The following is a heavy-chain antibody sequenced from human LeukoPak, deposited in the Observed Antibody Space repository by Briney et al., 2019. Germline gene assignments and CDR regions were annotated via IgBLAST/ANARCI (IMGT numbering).Heavy chain of an antibody. CDR2: IRSKAYGGTT. D-gene: IGHD3-16*02. CDR1: GFTFSSYW. Sequence: GGSLRLSCAASGFTFSSYWMHWVRQAPGKGLEWVGFIRSKAYGGTTEYAASVKGRFTISRDDSKSIAYLQMNSLKTEDTAVYYCTRVSYDYVWGSYRPGAFDIWGQGTMVTVSS. CDR3: TRVSYDYVWGSYRPGAFDI. V-gene: IGHV3-49*04. J-gene: IGHJ3*02.